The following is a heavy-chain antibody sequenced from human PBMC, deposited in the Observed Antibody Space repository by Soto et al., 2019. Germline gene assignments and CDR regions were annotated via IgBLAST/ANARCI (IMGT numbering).Heavy chain of an antibody. Sequence: QVQLVQSGAEVKKPGSSVKVSCKASGGTFSSYAISWVRQAPGQGLEWMGGLIPIFGTANYAQKFQGRVTITADESTSTAYMELSSLRSEDTAVYYCARGKENYDFWSGYYKDYYYGMDVWGQGTTVTVSS. CDR2: LIPIFGTA. CDR1: GGTFSSYA. CDR3: ARGKENYDFWSGYYKDYYYGMDV. D-gene: IGHD3-3*01. V-gene: IGHV1-69*01. J-gene: IGHJ6*02.